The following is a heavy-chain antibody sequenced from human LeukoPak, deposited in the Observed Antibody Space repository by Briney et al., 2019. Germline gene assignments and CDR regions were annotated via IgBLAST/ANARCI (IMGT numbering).Heavy chain of an antibody. Sequence: SETLSLTCTVSGGSISSGGYYWSWIRQHPGKGLEWIGYIYYSGSTYCNPSLKSRVTISVGTSKNQFSLKLSSVTAADTAVYYCARGGSGSYSYWFDPWGQGTLVTVSS. V-gene: IGHV4-31*03. CDR1: GGSISSGGYY. CDR3: ARGGSGSYSYWFDP. D-gene: IGHD3-10*01. CDR2: IYYSGST. J-gene: IGHJ5*02.